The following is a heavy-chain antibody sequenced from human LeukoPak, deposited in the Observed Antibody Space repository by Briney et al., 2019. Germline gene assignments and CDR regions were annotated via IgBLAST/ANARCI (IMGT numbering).Heavy chain of an antibody. CDR2: ISYDGSTK. CDR1: GFTFSTYG. CDR3: AREPYSYCSGGSCYTLAPWY. V-gene: IGHV3-30*03. Sequence: GGSLRLSCTASGFTFSTYGMHWVRQAPGKGLEWVTLISYDGSTKYYSDSVKGRFTLSRDNSKNTLYLQMNSLRAEDTAVYYCAREPYSYCSGGSCYTLAPWYWGQGTLVTVSS. J-gene: IGHJ4*02. D-gene: IGHD2-15*01.